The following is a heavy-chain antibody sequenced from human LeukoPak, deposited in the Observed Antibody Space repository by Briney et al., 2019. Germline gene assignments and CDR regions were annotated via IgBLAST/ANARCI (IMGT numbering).Heavy chain of an antibody. J-gene: IGHJ4*02. CDR1: GFSVSDPLSY. D-gene: IGHD3-9*01. CDR2: INFIGRT. Sequence: SETLSLTCTVSGFSVSDPLSYWGWVRQPPGKGLEWIAEINFIGRTSYDSSLNSRVTMSVDTSKNQFSLKMTSVSAADTAVYFCARLTKGRYFDYIFAFWGQGSLVTVSS. V-gene: IGHV4-39*01. CDR3: ARLTKGRYFDYIFAF.